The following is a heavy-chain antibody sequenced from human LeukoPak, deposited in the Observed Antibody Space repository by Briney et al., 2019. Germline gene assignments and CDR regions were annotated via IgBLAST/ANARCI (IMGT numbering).Heavy chain of an antibody. J-gene: IGHJ4*02. CDR3: ARGGDDYGDYGAGFDY. D-gene: IGHD4-17*01. Sequence: PGGSLRLSCAASGFTFSSYEMNWVRQAPGKGLEWVSYISSSGSTIYYADSMKGRFTISRDNAKNSLYLQMNSLRAEDTAVYYCARGGDDYGDYGAGFDYWGQGTLVTVSS. CDR2: ISSSGSTI. V-gene: IGHV3-48*03. CDR1: GFTFSSYE.